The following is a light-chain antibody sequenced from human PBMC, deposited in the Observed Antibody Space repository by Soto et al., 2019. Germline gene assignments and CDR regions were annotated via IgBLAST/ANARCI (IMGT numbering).Light chain of an antibody. J-gene: IGLJ1*01. CDR2: EVS. Sequence: QSVLTQPASVSGSPGQSITISCIGTSSDVGSYNYVSWYQQHPGKAPKLMIYEVSDRPSGISSRSSGSKSGNTASLTISGLQTEDEADYYCSSYTSSSTLFGTGTKVTVL. CDR1: SSDVGSYNY. V-gene: IGLV2-14*01. CDR3: SSYTSSSTL.